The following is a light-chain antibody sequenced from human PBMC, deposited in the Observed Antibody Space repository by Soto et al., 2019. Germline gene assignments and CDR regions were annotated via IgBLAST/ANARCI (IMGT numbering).Light chain of an antibody. J-gene: IGKJ1*01. Sequence: EIGMTQSQVTLSLSPGDRATLSCRASQSVGSNLAWFQQRPGQAPRLLVYGASATATGIPARFSGSGSGTEFTLTISSLQSEDFAVYYCQQYNDWPRTFGQGTKVEIK. CDR3: QQYNDWPRT. CDR2: GAS. V-gene: IGKV3-15*01. CDR1: QSVGSN.